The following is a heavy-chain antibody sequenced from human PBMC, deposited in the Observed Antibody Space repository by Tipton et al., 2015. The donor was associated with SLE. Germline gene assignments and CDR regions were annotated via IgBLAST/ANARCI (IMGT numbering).Heavy chain of an antibody. CDR1: GGSFSGYY. V-gene: IGHV4-34*01. CDR2: INHSGST. J-gene: IGHJ5*01. D-gene: IGHD6-6*01. Sequence: TLSLTCAVYGGSFSGYYWSWIRQPPGKGLEWIGEINHSGSTSYNPSLKSRVTISVDTSKNQFSLKLSSVTAADTAVYYCAIARQVVIAARPVWFGARVQCTLVTVAS. CDR3: AIARQVVIAARPVWFGA.